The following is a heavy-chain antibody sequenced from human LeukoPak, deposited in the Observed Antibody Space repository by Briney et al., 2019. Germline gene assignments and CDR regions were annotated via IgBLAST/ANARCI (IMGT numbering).Heavy chain of an antibody. CDR1: GYTFTSYD. Sequence: ASVKVSCKASGYTFTSYDINWVRQATGQGLEWMGWMNPNSGNTGYAQKFQGRVTMTRNTSISTAYMELSSLRSEDTAVYYCARAPMVRGVIIAYYYYYYTDVWGKGTTVTISS. J-gene: IGHJ6*03. V-gene: IGHV1-8*01. CDR3: ARAPMVRGVIIAYYYYYYTDV. CDR2: MNPNSGNT. D-gene: IGHD3-10*01.